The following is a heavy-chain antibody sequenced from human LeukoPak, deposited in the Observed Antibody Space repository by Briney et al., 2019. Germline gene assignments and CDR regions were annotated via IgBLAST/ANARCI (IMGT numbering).Heavy chain of an antibody. CDR3: ARDRGLSSGWKICYYGMDV. D-gene: IGHD6-19*01. V-gene: IGHV1-69*01. CDR2: IIPIFGTA. CDR1: GGTLSSYA. Sequence: SVKVSCKASGGTLSSYAISWVRQAPGQGLEWMGGIIPIFGTANYAQKFQGRVTITADESTSTAYMELSSLRSEDTAVYYCARDRGLSSGWKICYYGMDVWGQGTTVTVSS. J-gene: IGHJ6*02.